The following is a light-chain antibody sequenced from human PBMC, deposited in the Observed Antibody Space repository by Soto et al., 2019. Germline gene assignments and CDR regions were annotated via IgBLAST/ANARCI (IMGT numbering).Light chain of an antibody. CDR2: EVS. CDR1: SSDIGGYNY. J-gene: IGLJ3*02. CDR3: QAYDYSLTASV. V-gene: IGLV2-14*01. Sequence: QSALTQPASVSGSPGQSITISCTGTSSDIGGYNYVSWYQQPPGKAPKLMIHEVSNRPSGVSNRFSGSKSGNTASLAITGLQAEDEADYYCQAYDYSLTASVFGGGTQLTVL.